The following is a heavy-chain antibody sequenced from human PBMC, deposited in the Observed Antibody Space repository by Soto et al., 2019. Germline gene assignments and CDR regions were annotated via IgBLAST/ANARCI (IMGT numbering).Heavy chain of an antibody. V-gene: IGHV4-31*03. CDR1: GGSISSGGYY. D-gene: IGHD4-17*01. Sequence: SETLSLTCTVSGGSISSGGYYWSWIRQHPGKGLEWIGYIYYSGSTYYNPSLKSRVTISVDTSKNQFSLKLSSVTAADTAVYYCARGGAGGDYDPYYYGMDVWGQGTTVTVSS. CDR2: IYYSGST. J-gene: IGHJ6*02. CDR3: ARGGAGGDYDPYYYGMDV.